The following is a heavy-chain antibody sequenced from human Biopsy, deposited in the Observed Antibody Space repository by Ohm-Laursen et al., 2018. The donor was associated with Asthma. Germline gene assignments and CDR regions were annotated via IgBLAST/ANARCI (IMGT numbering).Heavy chain of an antibody. CDR3: AKDKVGAANSYQYGMDV. Sequence: SLRLSCVASGFTVTTNSISWVRQAPGKGLEWVSVTYSGGSTYYADSVKGRFTISRDNPENTLYLQMSSLGAEDTAIYYCAKDKVGAANSYQYGMDVWGQGTTVTVSS. V-gene: IGHV3-53*01. CDR1: GFTVTTNS. J-gene: IGHJ6*02. CDR2: TYSGGST. D-gene: IGHD1-26*01.